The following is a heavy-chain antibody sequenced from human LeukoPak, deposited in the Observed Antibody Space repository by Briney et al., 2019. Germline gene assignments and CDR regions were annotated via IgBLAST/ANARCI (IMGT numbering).Heavy chain of an antibody. CDR3: ARHYPPLYGSGSSDAFDI. CDR1: GGSISSYY. Sequence: SETLSLTCTVSGGSISSYYWSWIRQPPGKGLEWIGYIYTSASTNYNPSLKRRVTISVDPSKNQFSLKLSSVTAADTAVYYCARHYPPLYGSGSSDAFDIWGQGTMVTVSS. J-gene: IGHJ3*02. CDR2: IYTSAST. V-gene: IGHV4-4*09. D-gene: IGHD3-10*01.